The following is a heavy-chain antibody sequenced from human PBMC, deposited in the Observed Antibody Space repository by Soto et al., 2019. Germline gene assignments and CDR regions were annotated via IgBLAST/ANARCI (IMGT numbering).Heavy chain of an antibody. D-gene: IGHD5-18*01. Sequence: QVQLVQSGAEVKKPGSSVKVSCKASGGTFSSYAISWVRQAPGQGLEWMGGIIPIFGTANYAQTFQGRVTITADESTSTAYMELSSLRSEDPAVYYCARDDVDTAMPYGMDVWGQGTTVTVSS. CDR1: GGTFSSYA. CDR2: IIPIFGTA. V-gene: IGHV1-69*12. CDR3: ARDDVDTAMPYGMDV. J-gene: IGHJ6*02.